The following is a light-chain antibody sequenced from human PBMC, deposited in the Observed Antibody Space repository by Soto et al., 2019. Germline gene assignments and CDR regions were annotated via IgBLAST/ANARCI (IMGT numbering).Light chain of an antibody. J-gene: IGKJ5*01. CDR2: AAS. CDR1: QNINNY. V-gene: IGKV1-39*01. CDR3: QQHGTSPIT. Sequence: DIQVTQSPSSLSASVGDRVTITCRASQNINNYLNWYQQKPGKAPKLLIYAASSLQSGVPSRFSGSGSGTDFTLTISRLEPEDFAVYYCQQHGTSPITFGQGTRLEIK.